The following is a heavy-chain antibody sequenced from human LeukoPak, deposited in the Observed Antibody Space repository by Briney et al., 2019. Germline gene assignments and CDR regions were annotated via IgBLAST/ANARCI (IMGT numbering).Heavy chain of an antibody. Sequence: GESLRISCQGSGYSFTNYWISWVRQMPGKGLEWMGRINPIDSYTKYSPSFQGHVTILVDKSINTAYLQWSSLKASDTAIYYCASRGSGSYLDFDYWGQGTVVTVSS. CDR3: ASRGSGSYLDFDY. CDR2: INPIDSYT. CDR1: GYSFTNYW. V-gene: IGHV5-10-1*01. J-gene: IGHJ4*02. D-gene: IGHD3-10*01.